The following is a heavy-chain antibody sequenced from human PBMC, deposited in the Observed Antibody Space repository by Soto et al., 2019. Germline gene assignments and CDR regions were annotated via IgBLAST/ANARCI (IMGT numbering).Heavy chain of an antibody. J-gene: IGHJ4*02. CDR2: INPSGGGT. CDR3: ARSQWPLQPATDY. V-gene: IGHV1-2*02. CDR1: GYTFTDYY. D-gene: IGHD6-19*01. Sequence: QVQLVQSGAEVKKPGASVKVSCKASGYTFTDYYVHWVRQAPGQGLEWLGWINPSGGGTNTAQKYQDRFTMTRDSSISTAYMELSSLRSDDTAVYYCARSQWPLQPATDYWGQGTLVSVSS.